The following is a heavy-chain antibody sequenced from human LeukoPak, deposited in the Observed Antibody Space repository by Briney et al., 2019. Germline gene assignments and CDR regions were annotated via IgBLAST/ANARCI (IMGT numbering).Heavy chain of an antibody. CDR2: IYNSGTT. V-gene: IGHV4-61*02. D-gene: IGHD3-22*01. Sequence: SETLSLTCTVSGGSISSGSYYWSWIRQPAGKGLEWIGRIYNSGTTNYNPSLKSRVTILVDTSKNLFSLKLPSVTAADTAVYYCARVRGIVVVISRYFDYWGQGTLVTVSS. CDR1: GGSISSGSYY. J-gene: IGHJ4*02. CDR3: ARVRGIVVVISRYFDY.